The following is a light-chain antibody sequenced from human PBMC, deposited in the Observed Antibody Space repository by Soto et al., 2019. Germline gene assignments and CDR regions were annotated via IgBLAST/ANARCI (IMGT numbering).Light chain of an antibody. CDR3: QQYNNWPPWT. V-gene: IGKV3-15*01. Sequence: EIVLTQSPGTLSLSRGERATVSGRSSQSLSNNNYLAWYQQKPGQAPRLLIYAASIRATDFPARFSGSGSGTEFTLTISGLQSDDFAVYFCQQYNNWPPWTFGHGTKVDIK. J-gene: IGKJ1*01. CDR2: AAS. CDR1: QSLSNN.